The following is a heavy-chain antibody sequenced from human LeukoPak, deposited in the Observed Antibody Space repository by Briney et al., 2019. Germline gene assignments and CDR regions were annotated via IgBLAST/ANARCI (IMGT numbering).Heavy chain of an antibody. D-gene: IGHD1-26*01. V-gene: IGHV3-53*05. J-gene: IGHJ4*02. CDR2: IYSGGST. CDR3: AKDLVGATRFDY. CDR1: GFTVSSNY. Sequence: GGSLRLSCAASGFTVSSNYMSWVRQAPGKGLEWVSVIYSGGSTYYADSVKGRFTISRDNSKNTLYLQMNSLRAEDTAVYYCAKDLVGATRFDYWGQGTLVTVSS.